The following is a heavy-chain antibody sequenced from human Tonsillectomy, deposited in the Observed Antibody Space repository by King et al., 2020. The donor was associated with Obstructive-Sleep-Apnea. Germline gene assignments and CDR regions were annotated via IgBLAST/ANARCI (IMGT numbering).Heavy chain of an antibody. CDR2: ISYSGST. CDR3: ASDRVGRDGYNRFDY. J-gene: IGHJ4*02. D-gene: IGHD5-24*01. Sequence: VQLQESGPGLVKPSETLSLTCTVSGGSINSYYWSWIRQTPGKGLEWIGYISYSGSTNYNPSLKSRVTISVDTSTNQFSLKLSSVTAADTSVYYCASDRVGRDGYNRFDYWGQGTLVTVSS. V-gene: IGHV4-59*01. CDR1: GGSINSYY.